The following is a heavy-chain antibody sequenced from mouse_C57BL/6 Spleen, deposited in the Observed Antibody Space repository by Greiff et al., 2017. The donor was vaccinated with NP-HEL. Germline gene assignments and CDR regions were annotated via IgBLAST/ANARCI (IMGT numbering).Heavy chain of an antibody. CDR3: ARRPHYGSSQWDFDV. CDR2: INPYNGDT. CDR1: GYSFTGYF. J-gene: IGHJ1*03. V-gene: IGHV1-20*01. D-gene: IGHD1-1*01. Sequence: EVQLQQSGPELVKPGDSVKISCKASGYSFTGYFMNWVMQSHGKSLEWIGRINPYNGDTFYNQKFKGKATLTVDISSSTAHMELRSLTSEDSAVYYCARRPHYGSSQWDFDVWGKGTTVTVAS.